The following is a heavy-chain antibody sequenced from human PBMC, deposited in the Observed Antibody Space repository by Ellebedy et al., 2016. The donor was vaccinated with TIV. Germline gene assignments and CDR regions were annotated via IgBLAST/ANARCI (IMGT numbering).Heavy chain of an antibody. Sequence: GESLKISXAASGFTFSSYSMNWVRQAPGKGLEWVSSISSSSSYIYYADSVKGRFTVSRDNAKNSLYLQMNSLRAEDTAVYYCARRAVRGVSAFDIWGQGTMVTVSS. CDR3: ARRAVRGVSAFDI. J-gene: IGHJ3*02. CDR2: ISSSSSYI. V-gene: IGHV3-21*01. CDR1: GFTFSSYS. D-gene: IGHD3-10*01.